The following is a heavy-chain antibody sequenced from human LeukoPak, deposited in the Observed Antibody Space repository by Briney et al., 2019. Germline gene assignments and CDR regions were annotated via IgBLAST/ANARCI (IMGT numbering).Heavy chain of an antibody. CDR2: ISAYNGNT. Sequence: ASVKVSCKASGYTFTSYGISRVRQAPGQGLEWMGWISAYNGNTNYAQKLQGRVTMTTDTSTSTAYMELRSLRSDDTAVYYCACRGEVGATSSFSPYFDYWGQGTLVTVSS. J-gene: IGHJ4*02. CDR1: GYTFTSYG. V-gene: IGHV1-18*01. CDR3: ACRGEVGATSSFSPYFDY. D-gene: IGHD1-26*01.